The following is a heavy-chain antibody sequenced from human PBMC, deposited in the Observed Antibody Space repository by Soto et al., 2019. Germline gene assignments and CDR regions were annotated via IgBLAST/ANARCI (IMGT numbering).Heavy chain of an antibody. Sequence: GASVKVSCKASGYTFTSYGIRWVRQAPGQGLEWMGWISPDDGNTIYAQKFQGRVTMTEDTSTDTAYMELSSLRSEDTAVYYCATSEATVTFFDYWGQGTLVTVSS. D-gene: IGHD4-17*01. CDR1: GYTFTSYG. CDR2: ISPDDGNT. J-gene: IGHJ4*02. V-gene: IGHV1-18*01. CDR3: ATSEATVTFFDY.